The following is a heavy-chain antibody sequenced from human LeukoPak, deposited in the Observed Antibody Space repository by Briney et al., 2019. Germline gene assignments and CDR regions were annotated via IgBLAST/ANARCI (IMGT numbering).Heavy chain of an antibody. CDR3: ARGRDIVVTSKPGDY. CDR2: INHSGST. D-gene: IGHD5-12*01. CDR1: GGSFSGYY. V-gene: IGHV4-34*01. J-gene: IGHJ4*02. Sequence: SETLSLTCAVYGGSFSGYYWSWIRQPPGKGLEWIGEINHSGSTNYNPSLKSRVTISVDTSKNQFSLKLSSVTAADTAVYYCARGRDIVVTSKPGDYWGQGTLVTVSS.